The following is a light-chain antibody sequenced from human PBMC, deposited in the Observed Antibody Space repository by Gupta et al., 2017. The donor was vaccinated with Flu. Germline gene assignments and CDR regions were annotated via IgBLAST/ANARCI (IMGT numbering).Light chain of an antibody. Sequence: EIVMTQSPVTLSVSPGERATLSCRASQNIGNNLVWYQQRPGQAPRILISGISTRATGIPARFSGSGSGTEFTLTISSVQSEDFAVYFCQHYYNWPRTFGQGQGGGQT. J-gene: IGKJ1*01. CDR2: GIS. V-gene: IGKV3-15*01. CDR1: QNIGNN. CDR3: QHYYNWPRT.